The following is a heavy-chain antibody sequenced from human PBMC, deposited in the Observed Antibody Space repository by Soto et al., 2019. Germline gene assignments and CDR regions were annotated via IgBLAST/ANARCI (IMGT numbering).Heavy chain of an antibody. V-gene: IGHV4-31*03. CDR1: GGSISSGGYY. D-gene: IGHD6-19*01. CDR3: ASLAVLYIAVARYAFDI. CDR2: IYYSGST. Sequence: QVQLQESGPGLVKPSQTLSLTCTVSGGSISSGGYYWSWIRQHPGKGLEWIGDIYYSGSTYYNPSLKSRVTISVDTSKNQFSLKLSSVTAADTAVYYCASLAVLYIAVARYAFDIWGQGTMVTVSS. J-gene: IGHJ3*02.